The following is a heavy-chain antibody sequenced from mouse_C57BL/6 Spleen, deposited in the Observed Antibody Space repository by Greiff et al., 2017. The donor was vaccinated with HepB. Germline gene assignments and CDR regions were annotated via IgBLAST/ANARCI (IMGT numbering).Heavy chain of an antibody. CDR1: GFSLTSYA. D-gene: IGHD1-1*01. J-gene: IGHJ1*03. V-gene: IGHV2-9-1*01. CDR3: ARNLYYGSSHWYFDV. CDR2: IWTGGGT. Sequence: VKLMESGPGLVAPSQSLSITCTVSGFSLTSYAISWVRQPPGKGLEWLGVIWTGGGTNYNSALKSRLSISKDNSKSQVFLKMNSLQTDDTARYYCARNLYYGSSHWYFDVWGTGTTVTVSS.